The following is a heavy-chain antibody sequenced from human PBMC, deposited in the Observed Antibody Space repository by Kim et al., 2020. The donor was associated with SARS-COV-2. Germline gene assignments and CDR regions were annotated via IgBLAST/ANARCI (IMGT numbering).Heavy chain of an antibody. Sequence: SVKVSCRASGGTEKNFNSFAFNWVRQAPGQGLEWMGRIVPILRTTNYAQKFQGRLTITADKSTHTVYLELSSLRSEDTAIYYCARPSVRWFEPNYFDFWGQGSPVTVSS. CDR1: GGTEKNFNSFA. CDR2: IVPILRTT. J-gene: IGHJ4*02. CDR3: ARPSVRWFEPNYFDF. D-gene: IGHD3-10*01. V-gene: IGHV1-69*04.